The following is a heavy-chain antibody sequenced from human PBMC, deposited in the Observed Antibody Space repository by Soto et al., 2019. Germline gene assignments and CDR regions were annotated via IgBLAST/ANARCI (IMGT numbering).Heavy chain of an antibody. CDR1: GFTFSDYY. Sequence: GGSLRLSCAASGFTFSDYYMSWIRQAPGKGLEWVSYISSSGSTIYYADSVKGRFTISRDNAKNSLYLQMNSLRAEDTAVYYCARGAITGTTLELPEDYYYYYYMDVWGKGTTVTVSS. J-gene: IGHJ6*03. V-gene: IGHV3-11*01. CDR2: ISSSGSTI. D-gene: IGHD1-7*01. CDR3: ARGAITGTTLELPEDYYYYYYMDV.